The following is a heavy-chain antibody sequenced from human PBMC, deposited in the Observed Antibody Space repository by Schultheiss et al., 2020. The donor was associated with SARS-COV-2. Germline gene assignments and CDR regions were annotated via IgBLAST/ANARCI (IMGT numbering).Heavy chain of an antibody. V-gene: IGHV3-23*01. D-gene: IGHD4-17*01. J-gene: IGHJ4*02. CDR1: GFTFSAYA. Sequence: GESLKISCAASGFTFSAYAMSWVRQAPGKGLEWVSAISGSGGSTYYADSVKGRFTISRDNSINTLHLEVNSLRAEDTAVYYCAKDQIGAVTDYWGQGILVTVSS. CDR2: ISGSGGST. CDR3: AKDQIGAVTDY.